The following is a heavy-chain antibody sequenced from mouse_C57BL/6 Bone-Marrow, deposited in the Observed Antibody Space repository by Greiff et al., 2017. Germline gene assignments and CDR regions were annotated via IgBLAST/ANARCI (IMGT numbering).Heavy chain of an antibody. CDR2: SRNKANDYTT. CDR1: GFTFRDFY. D-gene: IGHD1-1*01. CDR3: ARDGNSSYGWYFDV. V-gene: IGHV7-1*01. Sequence: EVNVVESGGGLVQSGRSLRLSCATSGFTFRDFYMEWVRQAPGKGLEWIAASRNKANDYTTEYSASVKGRFIVSRDTSQSILYLQMNALRAEDTAIYYCARDGNSSYGWYFDVWGTGTTLTVSS. J-gene: IGHJ1*03.